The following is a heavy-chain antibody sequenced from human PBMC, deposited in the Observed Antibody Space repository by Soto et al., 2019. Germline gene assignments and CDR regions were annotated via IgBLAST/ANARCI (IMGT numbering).Heavy chain of an antibody. V-gene: IGHV4-34*01. CDR2: INHSGST. CDR1: GGSFSGYY. J-gene: IGHJ6*03. CDR3: ARAVVVAATPYYYYMDV. Sequence: PSETLSLTCAVYGGSFSGYYWSWIRQPPGKGLEWIGKINHSGSTNYNPSLKSRVTISVDTSKNQFSLKLSSVTAADTAVYYCARAVVVAATPYYYYMDVWGKGTTVTVSS. D-gene: IGHD2-15*01.